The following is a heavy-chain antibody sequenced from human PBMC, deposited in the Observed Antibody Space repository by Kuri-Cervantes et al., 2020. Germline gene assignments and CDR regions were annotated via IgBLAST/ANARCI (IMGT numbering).Heavy chain of an antibody. CDR2: ISYDGSNK. Sequence: GGSLRLSCAASGFTFSSYGMHWVRQAPGKGLEWVAVISYDGSNKYYADSVKGRFTISRDNSKNTLYLQMNSLRAEDTAVYYCARETVTTYYYYYYYGMDVWGQGTTVTVSS. CDR1: GFTFSSYG. D-gene: IGHD4-17*01. CDR3: ARETVTTYYYYYYYGMDV. J-gene: IGHJ6*02. V-gene: IGHV3-30*03.